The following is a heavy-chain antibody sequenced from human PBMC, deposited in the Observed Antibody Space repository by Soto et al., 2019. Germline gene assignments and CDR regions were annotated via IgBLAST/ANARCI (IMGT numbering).Heavy chain of an antibody. V-gene: IGHV1-69*13. CDR2: IIPIFGTA. CDR1: GGTVTNYA. Sequence: EASVKVSSRASGGTVTNYAFCWGRDAPGLALEWLGGIIPIFGTADHAQKFQGRVTITADEPTSTVHMELSNLRSDDTGVYYCGSWLKEGGIGANYYYGMDVWGQGTTVTVFS. CDR3: GSWLKEGGIGANYYYGMDV. D-gene: IGHD1-1*01. J-gene: IGHJ6*02.